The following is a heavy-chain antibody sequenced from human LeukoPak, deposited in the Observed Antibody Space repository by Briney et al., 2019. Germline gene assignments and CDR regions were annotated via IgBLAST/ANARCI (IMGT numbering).Heavy chain of an antibody. V-gene: IGHV3-7*01. Sequence: SGGSLRLSCAVSGFTFTNYWMTWVRQAPGKGLEWVANIGQDGTDKYYVDSVVGRFTISRDNAQNLLYLHMNSLRAEDTGVYYCAKSGGFFDTWGQGTLVTVSS. J-gene: IGHJ4*02. D-gene: IGHD1-26*01. CDR3: AKSGGFFDT. CDR2: IGQDGTDK. CDR1: GFTFTNYW.